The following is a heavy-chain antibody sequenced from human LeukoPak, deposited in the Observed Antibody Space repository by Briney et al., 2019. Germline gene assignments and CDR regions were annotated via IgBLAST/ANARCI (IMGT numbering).Heavy chain of an antibody. CDR3: ARSSYYDSSGYFDY. V-gene: IGHV4-59*01. Sequence: SETLSLTCTVSGGSISSYYWSWIRQPPGKGLEWIGYIYYSGSTNYNPSLKSRVTMSVDTPKNQLSLKLSSVTAADTAVYYCARSSYYDSSGYFDYWGQGALVTVSS. D-gene: IGHD3-22*01. CDR2: IYYSGST. J-gene: IGHJ4*02. CDR1: GGSISSYY.